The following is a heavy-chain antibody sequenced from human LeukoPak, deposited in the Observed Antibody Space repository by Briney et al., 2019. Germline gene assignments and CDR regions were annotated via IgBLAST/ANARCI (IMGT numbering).Heavy chain of an antibody. CDR3: ARSRCSSISCASRGAFDI. V-gene: IGHV4-34*01. J-gene: IGHJ3*02. D-gene: IGHD2-2*01. CDR2: INHSGST. Sequence: SETLSLTCAVYGGSFSGYYWSWIRQPPGKGLEWIGEINHSGSTNYNPSLKSRVTMSVDTSKNQFSLKLSSVTAADTAVYYCARSRCSSISCASRGAFDIWGQGTMVTVSS. CDR1: GGSFSGYY.